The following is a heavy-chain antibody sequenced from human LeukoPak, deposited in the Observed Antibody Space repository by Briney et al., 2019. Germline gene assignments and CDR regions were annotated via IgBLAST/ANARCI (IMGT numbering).Heavy chain of an antibody. V-gene: IGHV1-46*01. CDR2: INPSGGST. J-gene: IGHJ6*03. Sequence: ASVKVSCKASGYTFTSCYMHWVRQAPGQGLEWMGIINPSGGSTSYAQKFQGRVTMTRDTSTSTVYMELSSLRSEDTAVYYCAKDGFGELSAIYYYYMDVWGKGTTVTISS. CDR1: GYTFTSCY. CDR3: AKDGFGELSAIYYYYMDV. D-gene: IGHD3-10*01.